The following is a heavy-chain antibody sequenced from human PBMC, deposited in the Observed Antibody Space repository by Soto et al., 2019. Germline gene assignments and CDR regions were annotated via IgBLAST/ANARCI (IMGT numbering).Heavy chain of an antibody. J-gene: IGHJ4*02. CDR3: ARDRDYYDSSGYYAY. CDR2: INPSGGST. Sequence: ASVKVSCKGSGYSMSRYYMRWGRKKKGKGLEWMGIINPSGGSTSYAQKFQGRVTMTRDTSTSTVYMELSSLRSEDTAVYYCARDRDYYDSSGYYAYWGQGTLVTVSS. D-gene: IGHD3-22*01. V-gene: IGHV1-46*03. CDR1: GYSMSRYY.